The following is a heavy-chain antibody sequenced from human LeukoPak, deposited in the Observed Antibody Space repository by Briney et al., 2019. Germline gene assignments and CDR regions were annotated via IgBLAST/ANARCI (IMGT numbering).Heavy chain of an antibody. V-gene: IGHV1-69*01. CDR2: IIPIFGTA. CDR3: ARSQQRGYGYGRLDY. CDR1: GGTFSSYA. J-gene: IGHJ4*02. D-gene: IGHD5-18*01. Sequence: ASVKVSCKASGGTFSSYAISWVREAPGQGLEWMGGIIPIFGTANYAQKFQGRVTITADESTSTAYMELSSLRSEDTAVYYCARSQQRGYGYGRLDYWGQGTLVTVSS.